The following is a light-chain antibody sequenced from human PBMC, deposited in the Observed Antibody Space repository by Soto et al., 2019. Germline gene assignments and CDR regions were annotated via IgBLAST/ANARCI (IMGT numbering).Light chain of an antibody. J-gene: IGKJ1*01. CDR1: HSINTR. V-gene: IGKV1-5*01. Sequence: DIQMTHSPSTLSSSVVYRVTFTCRASHSINTRLAWYQQRPGKAPNLLIYDASTLENGVPSRFSGSGSGTEFTLTISSLQPDDFATYSCQQYYTYSRTFGQGTKVDIK. CDR2: DAS. CDR3: QQYYTYSRT.